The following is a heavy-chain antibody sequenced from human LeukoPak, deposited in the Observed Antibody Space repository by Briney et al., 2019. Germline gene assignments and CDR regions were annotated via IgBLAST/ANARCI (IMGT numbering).Heavy chain of an antibody. V-gene: IGHV4-38-2*01. CDR2: IYHNGDT. Sequence: SETLSLTCAVSGDSISSDNCWGWIRQPPGKGLEWIGSIYHNGDTNYNPSLKSRVTISIDTSKNQFSLKLSSVTAADTAVYYCARGTLSTIFGVVIAYYFDYWGQGTLVTVSS. D-gene: IGHD3-3*01. CDR1: GDSISSDNC. CDR3: ARGTLSTIFGVVIAYYFDY. J-gene: IGHJ4*02.